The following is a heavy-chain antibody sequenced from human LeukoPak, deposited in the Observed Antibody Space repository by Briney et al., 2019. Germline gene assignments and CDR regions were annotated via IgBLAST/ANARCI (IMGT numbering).Heavy chain of an antibody. Sequence: GGSLRLSCAASGFTLSNAWMSWVRQAPGRGLEWVGRIKSKTDGGTTDYAAPVKGRFTISRDDSKNTLYLQMNSLKTEDTAVYYCTTDLNVLLWFEYYYGMDVWGQGTTVTVSS. CDR3: TTDLNVLLWFEYYYGMDV. J-gene: IGHJ6*02. V-gene: IGHV3-15*01. CDR1: GFTLSNAW. CDR2: IKSKTDGGTT. D-gene: IGHD3-10*01.